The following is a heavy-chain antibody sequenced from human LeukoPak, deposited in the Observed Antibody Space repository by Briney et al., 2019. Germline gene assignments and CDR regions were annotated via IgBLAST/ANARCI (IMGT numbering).Heavy chain of an antibody. Sequence: PSETLSLTCTVSGGSISSYYWSWIRQPPGKGLEWIGYIYYSGSTNYNPSLKSRVTISVDTSKNQFSLKLSSVTAADTAVYYCASLRIAAAGTDSDYWGQGTLVTVSS. CDR3: ASLRIAAAGTDSDY. CDR2: IYYSGST. V-gene: IGHV4-59*01. CDR1: GGSISSYY. J-gene: IGHJ4*02. D-gene: IGHD6-13*01.